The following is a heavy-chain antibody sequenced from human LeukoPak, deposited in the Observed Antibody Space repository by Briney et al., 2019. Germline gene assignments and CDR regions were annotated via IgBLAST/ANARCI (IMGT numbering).Heavy chain of an antibody. V-gene: IGHV4-59*01. Sequence: SETLSLTCTVSGGSISSYYWSWIRQPPGKGLEWIGYIYYSGSTNYNPSLKSRVTISVDTSKNQFSLKLSSVTAADTAVYYCARSGGDRVEMPTIIDYWGQGTLVTVSS. CDR1: GGSISSYY. CDR3: ARSGGDRVEMPTIIDY. CDR2: IYYSGST. J-gene: IGHJ4*02. D-gene: IGHD3-10*01.